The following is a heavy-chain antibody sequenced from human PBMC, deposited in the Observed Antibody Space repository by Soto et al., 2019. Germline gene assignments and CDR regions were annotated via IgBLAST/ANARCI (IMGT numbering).Heavy chain of an antibody. V-gene: IGHV3-7*05. D-gene: IGHD2-15*01. CDR2: RKQDGTEK. CDR3: ARAQRVVVAAHNWFDP. J-gene: IGHJ5*02. Sequence: GSLRLSCVASGLTFSRFWMSWARQAPGKGLEWGANRKQDGTEKNYADAVKGRFTISRDNAKNQFALKLSSVTAADTAVFYFARAQRVVVAAHNWFDPWGQGTRVTVAS. CDR1: GLTFSRFW.